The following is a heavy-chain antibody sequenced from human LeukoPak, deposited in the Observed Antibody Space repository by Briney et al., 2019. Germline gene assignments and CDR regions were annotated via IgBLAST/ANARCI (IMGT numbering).Heavy chain of an antibody. Sequence: GGALRLSCAAPGVTLSSYNMNWGRPAPGEGVEGVLYISSSSSTIYYADSVKGRFTISRDNAKNSLDLQMNSLRDEDTAVYYCARARASGRSGFDYWGQGTLVTVSS. J-gene: IGHJ4*02. D-gene: IGHD2-15*01. CDR2: ISSSSSTI. V-gene: IGHV3-48*02. CDR1: GVTLSSYN. CDR3: ARARASGRSGFDY.